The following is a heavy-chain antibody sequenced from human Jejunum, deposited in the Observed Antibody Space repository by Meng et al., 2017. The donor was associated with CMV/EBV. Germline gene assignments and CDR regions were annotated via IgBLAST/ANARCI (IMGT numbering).Heavy chain of an antibody. CDR2: IDATSTWI. V-gene: IGHV3-21*01. J-gene: IGHJ4*02. CDR1: GFAFSTNA. CDR3: TRDLVAATAPNN. D-gene: IGHD1-26*01. Sequence: AAAGFAFSTNARTWVRQAPGKGLEWVSTIDATSTWIYYADSVKGRFTISRDNAKNSLYLQMSSLRAEDTALYYCTRDLVAATAPNNWGQGTLVTVSS.